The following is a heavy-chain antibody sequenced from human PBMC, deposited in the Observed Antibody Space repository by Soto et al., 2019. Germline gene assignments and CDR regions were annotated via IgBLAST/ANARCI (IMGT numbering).Heavy chain of an antibody. V-gene: IGHV1-3*05. CDR1: GDTFTGYA. CDR2: INAGNGNT. Sequence: QVQLVQSGAEEKKPGASVKVSCKASGDTFTGYAMHWVRQAPGQRLEWMGWINAGNGNTKYSQKFQARVTITRETSASTAYMELSSLRSEDTAVYYCARAVAVPADFDYWGQGTLVTVSS. J-gene: IGHJ4*02. D-gene: IGHD6-19*01. CDR3: ARAVAVPADFDY.